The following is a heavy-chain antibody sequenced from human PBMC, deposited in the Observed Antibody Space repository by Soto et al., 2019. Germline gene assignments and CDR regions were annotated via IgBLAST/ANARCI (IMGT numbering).Heavy chain of an antibody. CDR1: GGSISSSSYY. J-gene: IGHJ6*03. V-gene: IGHV4-39*07. Sequence: SETLSLTCTVSGGSISSSSYYWGWIRQPPGKGLEWIGSIYYSGSTYYNPSLKSRVTISVDTSKNQFSLKLSSVTAADTAVYYCARTSYDFWSGYWAYYYMDVWGKGTTVTVSS. CDR2: IYYSGST. D-gene: IGHD3-3*01. CDR3: ARTSYDFWSGYWAYYYMDV.